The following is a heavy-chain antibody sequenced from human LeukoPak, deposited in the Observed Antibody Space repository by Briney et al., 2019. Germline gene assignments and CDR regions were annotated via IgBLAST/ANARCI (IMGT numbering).Heavy chain of an antibody. D-gene: IGHD6-13*01. CDR1: GYTFTSYY. J-gene: IGHJ4*02. CDR2: INPSGGST. Sequence: ASVKVSCKASGYTFTSYYMHWVRQAPGQGLEWMGIINPSGGSTSYAQKFQGRVTMTRDTSTSTVYMELSSLRSEDTAVYYCARDPGPSYSSSWYVHYFDYWGQGTLVTVSS. V-gene: IGHV1-46*01. CDR3: ARDPGPSYSSSWYVHYFDY.